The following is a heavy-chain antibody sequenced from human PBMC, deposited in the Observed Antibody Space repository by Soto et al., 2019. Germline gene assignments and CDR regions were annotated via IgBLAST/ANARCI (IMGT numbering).Heavy chain of an antibody. V-gene: IGHV1-69*06. CDR3: ATAYYGSGSYPPSPFDY. J-gene: IGHJ4*02. Sequence: QVQLVQSGAEVKKPGSSVKVSCKASGGTFSSYAIGWVRQAPGQGLEWMGGIIPIFGTANYAQKFQGRVTITADKSTSTAYMELSSLRSEDTAVYYCATAYYGSGSYPPSPFDYWGQGTLVTVSS. D-gene: IGHD3-10*01. CDR2: IIPIFGTA. CDR1: GGTFSSYA.